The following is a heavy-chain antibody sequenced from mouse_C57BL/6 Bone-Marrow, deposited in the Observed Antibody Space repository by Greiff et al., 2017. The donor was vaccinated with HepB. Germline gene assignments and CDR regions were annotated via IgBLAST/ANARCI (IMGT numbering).Heavy chain of an antibody. CDR3: ARGYYGSSWYYFDY. V-gene: IGHV1-81*01. CDR2: IYPRSGNT. D-gene: IGHD1-1*01. CDR1: GYTFTSYG. Sequence: QVQLQQSGAELARPGASVKLSCKASGYTFTSYGISWVKQSTGQGLEWIGEIYPRSGNTYYNEKFKGKATLTADKSSSTAYMELRSLTSEDSAVYFCARGYYGSSWYYFDYWGQGTTLTVSS. J-gene: IGHJ2*01.